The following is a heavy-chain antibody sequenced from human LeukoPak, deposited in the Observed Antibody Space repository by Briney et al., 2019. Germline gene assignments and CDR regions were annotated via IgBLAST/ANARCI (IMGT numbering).Heavy chain of an antibody. CDR2: INPNSGGI. Sequence: GASVKVSCKASGYTFTGYYMHWVRQAPGQGLEWMGWINPNSGGINYAQKFQGRVTMTRDTSISTAYMELSRLRSDDTAVYYCARDGEDSSGFDYWGQGTLVTVSS. V-gene: IGHV1-2*02. CDR1: GYTFTGYY. J-gene: IGHJ4*02. CDR3: ARDGEDSSGFDY. D-gene: IGHD3-22*01.